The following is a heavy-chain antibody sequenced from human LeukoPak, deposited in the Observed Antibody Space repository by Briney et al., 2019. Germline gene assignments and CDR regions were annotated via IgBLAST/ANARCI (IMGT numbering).Heavy chain of an antibody. V-gene: IGHV3-20*04. J-gene: IGHJ4*02. Sequence: PGGSLRLSCAASGFTFDDYGISWVRHAPGGGRGWVLGFNWKGGRTLYAHSVKGRFTISRDNAKNALYLQMNSLRAEDTALYYCARNIAAGTTTISGYWGQGTLVTVSS. CDR2: FNWKGGRT. CDR3: ARNIAAGTTTISGY. CDR1: GFTFDDYG. D-gene: IGHD6-13*01.